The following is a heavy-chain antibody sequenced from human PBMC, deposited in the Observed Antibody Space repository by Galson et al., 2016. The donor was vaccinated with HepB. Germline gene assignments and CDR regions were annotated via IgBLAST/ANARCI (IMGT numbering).Heavy chain of an antibody. CDR2: VRSETYGGTT. CDR1: GFTFADYA. CDR3: SRISGYTYGHDFDY. J-gene: IGHJ4*02. V-gene: IGHV3-49*03. D-gene: IGHD5-18*01. Sequence: SLRLSCATSGFTFADYAMTWFRQTPGEGLEWVGFVRSETYGGTTDYAASVEGRFTISRDDSNSIAYLQMNSLKTEVTAVYYCSRISGYTYGHDFDYWGQGTLVTVSS.